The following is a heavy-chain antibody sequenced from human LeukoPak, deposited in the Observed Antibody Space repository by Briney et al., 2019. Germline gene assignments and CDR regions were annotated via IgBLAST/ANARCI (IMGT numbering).Heavy chain of an antibody. CDR2: ISGSGGST. CDR1: GFTLRSYT. J-gene: IGHJ6*03. V-gene: IGHV3-23*01. CDR3: ANGEPDTASRMDV. D-gene: IGHD5-18*01. Sequence: HAGGSLRLSCAASGFTLRSYTMNWVRQAPGKGLEWVSAISGSGGSTYYADSVKGRFTISRDNSKNTLYLQMNSLRAEDTAVYYCANGEPDTASRMDVWGKGTTVTVSS.